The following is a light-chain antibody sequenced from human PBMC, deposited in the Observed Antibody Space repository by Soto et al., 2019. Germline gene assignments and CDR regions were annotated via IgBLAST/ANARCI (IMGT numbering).Light chain of an antibody. CDR2: GAS. J-gene: IGKJ1*01. CDR3: QPYNNWPRT. CDR1: QSVSSH. V-gene: IGKV3-15*01. Sequence: EIGMTQSPATLSVSPGERATLSCRASQSVSSHLAWYKPKPCQTPRRLIYGASTRDTGIPARFSGSGSGTDFNLTTSSLQSDDLAVSYCQPYNNWPRTVGHGTKVEIK.